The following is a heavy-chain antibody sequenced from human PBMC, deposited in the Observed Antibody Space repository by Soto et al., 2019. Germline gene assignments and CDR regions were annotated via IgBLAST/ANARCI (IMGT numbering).Heavy chain of an antibody. D-gene: IGHD2-2*01. CDR2: ISAYNGNT. J-gene: IGHJ6*02. CDR1: GYTFTSYG. CDR3: ARVVVVPAATIYYYYGMDV. Sequence: QVQLVQSGAEVKKPGASVKVSCKASGYTFTSYGISWVRQAPGQGLEWMGWISAYNGNTNYAQKLQGRVTMTTDTSTSTAYMEQRSLISDDTAVYYCARVVVVPAATIYYYYGMDVWGQGTTVTVSS. V-gene: IGHV1-18*01.